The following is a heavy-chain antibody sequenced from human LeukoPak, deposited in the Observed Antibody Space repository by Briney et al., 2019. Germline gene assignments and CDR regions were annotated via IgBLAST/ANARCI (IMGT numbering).Heavy chain of an antibody. Sequence: SETLSLTCAVSGGSISGSSYFWGWIRQPPGKGLEWIGSIYYSGNSYYNPSLKSRVTISVDTSKNQFSLKLSSVTAADTAVYYCARLKEGIDYWGQGTLVTVSS. CDR3: ARLKEGIDY. CDR1: GGSISGSSYF. D-gene: IGHD3-10*01. V-gene: IGHV4-39*01. J-gene: IGHJ4*02. CDR2: IYYSGNS.